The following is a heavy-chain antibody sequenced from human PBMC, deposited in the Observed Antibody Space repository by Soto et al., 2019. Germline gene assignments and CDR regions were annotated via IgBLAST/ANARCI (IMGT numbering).Heavy chain of an antibody. D-gene: IGHD4-17*01. CDR2: INHSGST. Sequence: KPSETLSLTCAVYGGSFSGYYWSWIRQPPGKGLEWIGEINHSGSTNYNPSLKSRVTISVDTSKNQFSLKLSSVTAADTAVYYCARVDGDYSFYYYYGMDVWGQGTTVTVSS. CDR3: ARVDGDYSFYYYYGMDV. V-gene: IGHV4-34*01. CDR1: GGSFSGYY. J-gene: IGHJ6*02.